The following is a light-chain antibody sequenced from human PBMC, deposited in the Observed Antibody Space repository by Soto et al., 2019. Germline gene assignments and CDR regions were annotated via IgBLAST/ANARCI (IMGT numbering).Light chain of an antibody. CDR3: QQSYSIPT. CDR1: QSISTY. Sequence: DIQMTQSPSSLSASLGDRVTITCRASQSISTYLTWYQTRPGRAPKLLIYATSGLQTGVPSRFSGSGSGTDFTLTISSLQPEDFATYYCQQSYSIPTFGHGTKLEI. V-gene: IGKV1-39*01. J-gene: IGKJ2*01. CDR2: ATS.